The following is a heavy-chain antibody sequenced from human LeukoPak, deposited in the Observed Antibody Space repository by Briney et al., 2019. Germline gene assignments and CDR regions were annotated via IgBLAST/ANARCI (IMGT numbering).Heavy chain of an antibody. Sequence: SETLSLTCAVYGGSFSAYYWTWVRQPPGKGLEWIGESNHSGSSNYNSSLRSRVTISVDTSYKQFSLRLSSVTAADTAVYYCAPRGDIEHSYVYGKWFDPWGQGTRVTVSS. CDR2: SNHSGSS. J-gene: IGHJ5*02. D-gene: IGHD5-18*01. V-gene: IGHV4-34*01. CDR1: GGSFSAYY. CDR3: APRGDIEHSYVYGKWFDP.